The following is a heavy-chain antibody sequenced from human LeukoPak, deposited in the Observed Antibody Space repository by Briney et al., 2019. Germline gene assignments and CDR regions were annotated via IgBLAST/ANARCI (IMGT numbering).Heavy chain of an antibody. Sequence: GGSLRLSCAASGFTFSSYAMHWVRQAPGKGLEWVAVISYDGSNKYYADSVKGRFTISRDNSKNTLYLQMNSLRAEDTAVYYCARGYSSYDYWGQETLVTVSS. J-gene: IGHJ4*02. D-gene: IGHD4-11*01. CDR3: ARGYSSYDY. CDR2: ISYDGSNK. V-gene: IGHV3-30*04. CDR1: GFTFSSYA.